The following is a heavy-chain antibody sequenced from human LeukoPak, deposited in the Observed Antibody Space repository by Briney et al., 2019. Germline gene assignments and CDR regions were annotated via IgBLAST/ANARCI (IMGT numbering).Heavy chain of an antibody. J-gene: IGHJ4*02. CDR1: GFTFSSYG. CDR2: IWYDGSNK. CDR3: ARGLGYSYGFFDY. Sequence: PGGSLRLSCAASGFTFSSYGMHWVRQAPGKGLEWVAVIWYDGSNKYYADSVKGRFTISRDNSKNTLYLQVNSLRAEDTAVYYCARGLGYSYGFFDYWGQGTLVTVSS. D-gene: IGHD5-18*01. V-gene: IGHV3-33*01.